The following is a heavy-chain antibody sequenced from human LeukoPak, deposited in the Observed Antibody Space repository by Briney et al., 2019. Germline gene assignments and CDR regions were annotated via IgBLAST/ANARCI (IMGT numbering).Heavy chain of an antibody. V-gene: IGHV4-34*01. CDR3: ARHSSMTTVTKRNPEGLDY. Sequence: SETLTLTCAVYGGSFSGYYWSWIRQPPGKGLEWIGEINHSGSTNYNPSLKSRGTISVDTSKNQFSLKLSSVTAADTAVYYCARHSSMTTVTKRNPEGLDYWGQGTLVTVSS. J-gene: IGHJ4*02. CDR2: INHSGST. D-gene: IGHD4-17*01. CDR1: GGSFSGYY.